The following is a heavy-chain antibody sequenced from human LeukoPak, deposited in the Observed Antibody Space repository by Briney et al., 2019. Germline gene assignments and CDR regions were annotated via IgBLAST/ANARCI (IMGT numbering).Heavy chain of an antibody. CDR1: GFTFSRYA. CDR3: AKIGAAGIAVVLVDH. V-gene: IGHV3-23*01. J-gene: IGHJ4*02. D-gene: IGHD6-19*01. CDR2: ISDSGDTT. Sequence: GGSLRLSCATSGFTFSRYAMSWVRQAPGKGLEWVAAISDSGDTTHYADSVQGRFTISRDNSKNTPYLQMNILRVDDTALYYCAKIGAAGIAVVLVDHWGQGTLVTVSS.